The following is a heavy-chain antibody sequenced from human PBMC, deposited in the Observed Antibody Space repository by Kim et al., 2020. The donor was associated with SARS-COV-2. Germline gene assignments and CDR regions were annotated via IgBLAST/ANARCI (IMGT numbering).Heavy chain of an antibody. CDR3: ARDAGDGYFDY. Sequence: GGSLRLSCAASGFTFSSYSMNWVRQAPGKGLEWVSSIISSSSYIYYADSVKGRFTISRDNAKNSLYLQMNSLRAEDTAVYYCARDAGDGYFDYWGQGTLVTVSS. V-gene: IGHV3-21*04. D-gene: IGHD1-26*01. J-gene: IGHJ4*02. CDR2: IISSSSYI. CDR1: GFTFSSYS.